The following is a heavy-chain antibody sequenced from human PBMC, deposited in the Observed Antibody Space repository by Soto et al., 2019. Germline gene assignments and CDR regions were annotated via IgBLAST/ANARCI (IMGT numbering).Heavy chain of an antibody. J-gene: IGHJ6*03. CDR2: IYYSGSN. Sequence: SETLSLTCTVSGGSISSSSYYWGWIRQPPGKGLEWIGSIYYSGSNYYNPSRECRVALSEDTSENHFSLMQSSVTAADTAVYSFAYRTVTKDVYYYYYLDDWGKGTTVTVSS. V-gene: IGHV4-39*02. CDR1: GGSISSSSYY. CDR3: AYRTVTKDVYYYYYLDD. D-gene: IGHD4-17*01.